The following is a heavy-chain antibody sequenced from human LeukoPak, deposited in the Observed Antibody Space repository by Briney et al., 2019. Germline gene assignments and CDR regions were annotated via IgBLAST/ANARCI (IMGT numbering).Heavy chain of an antibody. D-gene: IGHD1-1*01. CDR2: INHSGST. V-gene: IGHV4-34*01. CDR1: GGSFSGYY. CDR3: AGRDWNDYYYMDV. Sequence: PSETLSLTCAVYGGSFSGYYWSWIRQPPGKGLEWIGEINHSGSTNYNPSLKSRVTISVDTSKNQFSLKLSSVTAADTAVYYCAGRDWNDYYYMDVWGKGTTVTVSS. J-gene: IGHJ6*03.